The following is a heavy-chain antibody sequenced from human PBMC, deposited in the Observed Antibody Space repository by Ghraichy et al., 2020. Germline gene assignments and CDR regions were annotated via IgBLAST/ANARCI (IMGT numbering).Heavy chain of an antibody. D-gene: IGHD5-12*01. CDR1: SDELTSEF. J-gene: IGHJ4*02. Sequence: ASVKVSCKIRSDELTSEFLSPLIHSPAVFLLWKKGFDPEDGETIYAQKFQGRVTMTEDTSTDTAYMELRSLRSEDTAVYYCATDLASDSGLDYWGQGTLVTVS. CDR3: ATDLASDSGLDY. V-gene: IGHV1-24*01. CDR2: FDPEDGET.